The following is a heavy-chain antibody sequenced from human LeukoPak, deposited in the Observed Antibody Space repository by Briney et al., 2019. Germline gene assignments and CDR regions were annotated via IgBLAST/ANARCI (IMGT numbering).Heavy chain of an antibody. CDR3: AKVGFSEWLSPSGKDNWFDP. D-gene: IGHD3-3*02. J-gene: IGHJ5*02. V-gene: IGHV3-23*01. Sequence: QPGGSLRLSCAASGFTFSSYAMSWVRQAPGKGLEWVSAISGSGGSTYYADSVKGRFTISRDNSKNTLYLQMNSLRAEDTAVYYCAKVGFSEWLSPSGKDNWFDPWGQGTLVAVSS. CDR2: ISGSGGST. CDR1: GFTFSSYA.